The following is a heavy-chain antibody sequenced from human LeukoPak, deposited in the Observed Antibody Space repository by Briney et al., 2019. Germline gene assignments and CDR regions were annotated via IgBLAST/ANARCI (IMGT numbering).Heavy chain of an antibody. Sequence: SETLSLICTTSGAPISRFYWSWVRQPPGKGLEWIGNIYNGVPTFFNPSLKSRVTLTVDTSKTQFSLQLASVTAADTAVYYCVQTTGWPGFDYWGQGILVTVSS. CDR3: VQTTGWPGFDY. CDR2: IYNGVPT. CDR1: GAPISRFY. V-gene: IGHV4-4*09. J-gene: IGHJ4*02. D-gene: IGHD6-19*01.